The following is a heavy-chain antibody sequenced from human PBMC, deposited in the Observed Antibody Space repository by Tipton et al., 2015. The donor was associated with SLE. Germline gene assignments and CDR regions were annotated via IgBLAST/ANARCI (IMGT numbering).Heavy chain of an antibody. CDR3: TRDSSISTGGDYFDY. Sequence: TLSLTCTVSSGSLSNNDYWGWIRRAPGKRLEWVGSICCGGNTYYNPSLKSRVAISLDASKTQFSLKLNSVTPEDTAVYYCTRDSSISTGGDYFDYWGQGTLVTVSS. D-gene: IGHD6-13*01. CDR1: SGSLSNNDY. V-gene: IGHV4-39*07. J-gene: IGHJ4*02. CDR2: ICCGGNT.